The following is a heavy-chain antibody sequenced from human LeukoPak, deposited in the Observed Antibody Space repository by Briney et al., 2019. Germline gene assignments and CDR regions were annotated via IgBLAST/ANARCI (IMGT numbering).Heavy chain of an antibody. CDR3: ARDDYGDYLVY. CDR2: IIPIFGTA. Sequence: SVKVPCKASGGTFSSYAISWVRQAPGQGLEWMGRIIPIFGTANYAQKFQGRVTITTDESTSTAYMELSSLRSEDTAVYYCARDDYGDYLVYWGQGTLVTVSS. V-gene: IGHV1-69*05. J-gene: IGHJ4*02. D-gene: IGHD4-17*01. CDR1: GGTFSSYA.